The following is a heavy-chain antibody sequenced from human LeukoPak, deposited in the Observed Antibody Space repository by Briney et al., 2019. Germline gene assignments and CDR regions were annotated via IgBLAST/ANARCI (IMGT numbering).Heavy chain of an antibody. Sequence: GGSLTLSCAASGFTFSSYSMNWVRQAPGKGLEWVSYISSGSSAIYYADSVKGRFTISRDNARASLYLQMNSLRAEDTAIYYCARDGGYSHDESFDIWGQGTVVTVSS. CDR3: ARDGGYSHDESFDI. D-gene: IGHD5-18*01. CDR1: GFTFSSYS. CDR2: ISSGSSAI. V-gene: IGHV3-48*04. J-gene: IGHJ3*02.